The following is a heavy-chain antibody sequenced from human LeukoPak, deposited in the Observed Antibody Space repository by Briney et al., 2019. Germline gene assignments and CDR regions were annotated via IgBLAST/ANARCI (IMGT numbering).Heavy chain of an antibody. V-gene: IGHV3-48*02. CDR1: GFTFSRHS. J-gene: IGHJ4*02. CDR2: ISSSSSTI. CDR3: ARDRGGYNWVDY. D-gene: IGHD5-24*01. Sequence: PGGSLRLSCAASGFTFSRHSMNWVRQAPGKGLEWISYISSSSSTIYYADSVKGRFTISRDNAKNSLYLQMNSLSDEDTAVYYCARDRGGYNWVDYWGQGTLVTVSS.